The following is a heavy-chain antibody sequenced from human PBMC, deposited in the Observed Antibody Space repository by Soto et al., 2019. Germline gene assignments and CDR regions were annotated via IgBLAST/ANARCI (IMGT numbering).Heavy chain of an antibody. V-gene: IGHV1-69*01. CDR3: AGGRDDYGSGNYYNRIDF. Sequence: QVQLVQSGAEVKKPGSSVKVSCKASGGIFSTYAISGLRHAPGQGLEWMGGIIPIFGTPNYAQRFQGRVTITGEGSARRGYVELSRLGAEDTAVYYCAGGRDDYGSGNYYNRIDFWGQGTLVTVSS. J-gene: IGHJ4*02. D-gene: IGHD3-10*01. CDR1: GGIFSTYA. CDR2: IIPIFGTP.